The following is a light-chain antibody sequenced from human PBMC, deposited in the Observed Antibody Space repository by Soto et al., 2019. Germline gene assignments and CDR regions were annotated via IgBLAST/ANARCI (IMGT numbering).Light chain of an antibody. V-gene: IGKV1-5*03. CDR1: QSISIW. J-gene: IGKJ4*01. CDR3: QQTYRTPLT. CDR2: KAS. Sequence: DIQMTQSPSTLSASVGDRVTITCRASQSISIWLAWYQQKPGKAPKLLIYKASSLESGVPSRFSGSGSGTEFTLTISSLQPEDFATYSCQQTYRTPLTFGGGTKVDI.